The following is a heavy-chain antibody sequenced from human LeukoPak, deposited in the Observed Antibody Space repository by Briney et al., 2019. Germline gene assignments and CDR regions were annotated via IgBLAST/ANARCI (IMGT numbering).Heavy chain of an antibody. D-gene: IGHD3-10*01. CDR2: IYWDDDK. J-gene: IGHJ5*02. Sequence: SGPTLVNPTQTLTLTCTFSGFSLSTSGVGVGWIRQPPGKALEWLALIYWDDDKRYSPSLKSRLTITKDTSKNQVVLTMTNMDPVDTATYYCAHRYANYYGSGSELNWFDPWGQGTLVTVSS. CDR3: AHRYANYYGSGSELNWFDP. V-gene: IGHV2-5*02. CDR1: GFSLSTSGVG.